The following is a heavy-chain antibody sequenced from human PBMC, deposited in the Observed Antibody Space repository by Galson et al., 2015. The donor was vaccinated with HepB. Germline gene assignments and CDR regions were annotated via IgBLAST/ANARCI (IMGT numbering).Heavy chain of an antibody. D-gene: IGHD3-10*01. CDR3: ARDRAGLLWFGKYWYFDL. CDR1: GGTFISYT. J-gene: IGHJ2*01. V-gene: IGHV1-69*04. Sequence: SVKVSCKASGGTFISYTISWVRQAPGQGLEWMGRIIPILGIANYAQKFQGRVTITADKSTSTAYMELSSLRSEDTAVYYCARDRAGLLWFGKYWYFDLWGRGTLVTVSS. CDR2: IIPILGIA.